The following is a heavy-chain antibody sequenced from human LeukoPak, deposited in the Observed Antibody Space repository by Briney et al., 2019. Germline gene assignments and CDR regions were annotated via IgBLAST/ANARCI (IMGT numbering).Heavy chain of an antibody. V-gene: IGHV6-1*01. D-gene: IGHD6-19*01. CDR2: TYYRSKWYP. CDR3: ARDVATTGWYTFDY. Sequence: SQTLSVTCAISGYIVSSYNGAWNCLRQSPSRGLEWLRSTYYRSKWYPEYAVSVKGRITISPDTSNNQFSLHLSSVTPEDTAVYYCARDVATTGWYTFDYWGQGTLVTVSA. CDR1: GYIVSSYNGA. J-gene: IGHJ4*02.